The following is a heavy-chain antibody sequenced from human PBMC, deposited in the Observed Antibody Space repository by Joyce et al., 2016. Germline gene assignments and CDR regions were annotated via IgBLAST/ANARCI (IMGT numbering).Heavy chain of an antibody. J-gene: IGHJ4*02. CDR2: TYYRSKWYS. D-gene: IGHD1-1*01. Sequence: QVQLQQSGPGLVKPSQTLSLTCAISGDSVFSNSAAWNWIRQSPSRGLEWLGRTYYRSKWYSDYEVSVRGRITINPDTSKNQFSLQLKSVTPEDTAVYYCARDLPRATTGTRSFDYWGQGALVTVSS. CDR3: ARDLPRATTGTRSFDY. V-gene: IGHV6-1*01. CDR1: GDSVFSNSAA.